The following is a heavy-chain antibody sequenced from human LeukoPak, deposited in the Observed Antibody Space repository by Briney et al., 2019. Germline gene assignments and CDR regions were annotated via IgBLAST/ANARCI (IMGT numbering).Heavy chain of an antibody. Sequence: PSETLSLTCTVSGGSISSYYWSWIRQPPGKGLECIGNVYYSGSTNYNPSLKSRVTMSLDTSKNQFSLKLSSVTAADTAVYYCARDNRRTAVAGPYSYSGLDVWGQGTTVTVSS. V-gene: IGHV4-59*13. CDR1: GGSISSYY. CDR3: ARDNRRTAVAGPYSYSGLDV. D-gene: IGHD6-19*01. CDR2: VYYSGST. J-gene: IGHJ6*02.